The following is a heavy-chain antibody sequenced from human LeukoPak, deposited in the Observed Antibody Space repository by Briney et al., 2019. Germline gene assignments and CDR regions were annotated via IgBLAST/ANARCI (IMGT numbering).Heavy chain of an antibody. CDR3: ARGGYDFPYYYGMDV. Sequence: ASVKVSCKASGYTSTSYDINWVRQATGQGLEWMGWMNPNSGKTGYAQKFQGRVTMTRNTSISTAYMELSSLRSEDTAVYYCARGGYDFPYYYGMDVWGQGTMVTVSS. CDR2: MNPNSGKT. J-gene: IGHJ6*02. D-gene: IGHD5-12*01. V-gene: IGHV1-8*01. CDR1: GYTSTSYD.